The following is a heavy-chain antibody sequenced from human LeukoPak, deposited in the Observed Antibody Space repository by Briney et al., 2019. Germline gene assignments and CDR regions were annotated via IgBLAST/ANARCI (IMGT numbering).Heavy chain of an antibody. CDR1: GDSVSSNSAA. CDR3: ARGSGDSSGYYYPPGAFDI. J-gene: IGHJ3*02. CDR2: TYYRSKWYN. V-gene: IGHV6-1*01. D-gene: IGHD3-22*01. Sequence: SQTLSLTCAISGDSVSSNSAAWNWIRQSPSRGLEWLGRTYYRSKWYNDYAVSVKSRITINPDTSKNQFSLQLNSVTPEDTAVYYCARGSGDSSGYYYPPGAFDIWGQGTMVTVSS.